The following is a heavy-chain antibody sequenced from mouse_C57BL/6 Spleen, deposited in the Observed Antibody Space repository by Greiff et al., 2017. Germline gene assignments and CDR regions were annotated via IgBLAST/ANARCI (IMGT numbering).Heavy chain of an antibody. CDR2: IYPNSGGT. CDR1: GYTFTSYW. Sequence: VQLQQPGAELVKPGASVKLSCKASGYTFTSYWMHWVKQRPGRGLAWIGRIYPNSGGTNYNEKFKSKATLTVDKPASTAYMQLSSLTSEDSAVDYGARCDEGYSCWYVDVWGTGTTVTVS. CDR3: ARCDEGYSCWYVDV. D-gene: IGHD2-3*01. V-gene: IGHV1-72*01. J-gene: IGHJ1*03.